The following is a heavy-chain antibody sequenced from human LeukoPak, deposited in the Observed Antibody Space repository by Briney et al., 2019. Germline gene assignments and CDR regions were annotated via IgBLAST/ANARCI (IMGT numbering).Heavy chain of an antibody. CDR2: VFRLQTVRS. V-gene: IGHV4-38-2*02. CDR1: DSSITSTYY. Sequence: SETLSLTCTVSDSSITSTYYWAWFRQPPGKGLEWVATVFRLQTVRSFNNPSLGSRVTMSLDPSHNQFSLNLTSVTAADTALYFCARVLHAPYLIDSWGQGTLVTVSS. J-gene: IGHJ4*02. CDR3: ARVLHAPYLIDS. D-gene: IGHD2-8*01.